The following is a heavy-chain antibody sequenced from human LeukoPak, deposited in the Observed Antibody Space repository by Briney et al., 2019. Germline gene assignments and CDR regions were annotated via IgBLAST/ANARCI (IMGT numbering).Heavy chain of an antibody. CDR2: ISGSGGST. V-gene: IGHV3-23*01. Sequence: GGSLRLSCAASGFTFSSYGMSWVRQAPGKGLEWVSAISGSGGSTYYADSVKGRFTISRDNSKNTLYLQMNSLRAEDTAVYYCAKEKHYYDSSGSDAFDIWGQGTMVTVSS. CDR1: GFTFSSYG. CDR3: AKEKHYYDSSGSDAFDI. D-gene: IGHD3-22*01. J-gene: IGHJ3*02.